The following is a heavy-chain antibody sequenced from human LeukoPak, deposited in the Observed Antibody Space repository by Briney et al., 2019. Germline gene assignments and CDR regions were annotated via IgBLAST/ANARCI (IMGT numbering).Heavy chain of an antibody. V-gene: IGHV1-2*04. CDR3: ARASSLLLWFGELFSFDY. D-gene: IGHD3-10*01. CDR1: GYTFTGYY. J-gene: IGHJ4*02. CDR2: INPNSGGT. Sequence: ASVKVSCKASGYTFTGYYMHWVRQAPGQGLEWMGWINPNSGGTNYAQKFQGWVTMTRDTSISTAYMELSRLRSDDTAVYYCARASSLLLWFGELFSFDYWGQGTLVTVSS.